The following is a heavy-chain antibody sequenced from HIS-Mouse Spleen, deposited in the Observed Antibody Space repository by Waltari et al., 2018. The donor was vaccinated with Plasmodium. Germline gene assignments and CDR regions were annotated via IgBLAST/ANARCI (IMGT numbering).Heavy chain of an antibody. Sequence: QVQLVESGGGVVQPGRSLRLSCAASGFTFSSYGMHWVRQAPGKGLEWVAVISYDGSNKYYADSVKRRFTISRDNSKNTLYLQMNSLRAEDTAVYYCAKEVLGYYDFWSRPDYWGQGTLVTVSS. V-gene: IGHV3-30*18. CDR2: ISYDGSNK. J-gene: IGHJ4*02. CDR3: AKEVLGYYDFWSRPDY. D-gene: IGHD3-3*01. CDR1: GFTFSSYG.